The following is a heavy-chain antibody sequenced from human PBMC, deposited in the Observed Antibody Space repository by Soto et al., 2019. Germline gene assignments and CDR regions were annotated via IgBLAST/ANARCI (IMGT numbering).Heavy chain of an antibody. CDR2: INAGKGNT. Sequence: GASVKVSCKASGYTFTSYAMHWVRQAPGQRLEWMGWINAGKGNTKYSQNFQGRVTITRDTSATTAYMKLSSLRSEDTAVYFCARDSAGTRFEYWGQGTPVTVSS. D-gene: IGHD3-10*01. V-gene: IGHV1-3*01. CDR1: GYTFTSYA. CDR3: ARDSAGTRFEY. J-gene: IGHJ4*02.